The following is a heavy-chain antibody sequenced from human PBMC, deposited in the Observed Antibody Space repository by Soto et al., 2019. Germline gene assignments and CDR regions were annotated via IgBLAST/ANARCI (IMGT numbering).Heavy chain of an antibody. CDR1: ADTFTSYY. D-gene: IGHD3-3*01. J-gene: IGHJ5*02. Sequence: QVQLVQSGAEMKRPGASVKVSCKAPADTFTSYYLNWVRQAPGQGLEWMGVINPHGGSTKFAQKFQGRVSMTRDTTRSTVYMEIRSLTSEDTAVYYCARSSGGNFGIIIEGTNWFVRWGQGTLVTVSS. V-gene: IGHV1-46*01. CDR2: INPHGGST. CDR3: ARSSGGNFGIIIEGTNWFVR.